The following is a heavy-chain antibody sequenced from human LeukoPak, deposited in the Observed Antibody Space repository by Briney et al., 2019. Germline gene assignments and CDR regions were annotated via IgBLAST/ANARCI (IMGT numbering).Heavy chain of an antibody. CDR3: ARGAYCSSTSCPQNDY. Sequence: PGGSLRLSCAASGFTFSDYYMSWIRQAPGKGLEWVSYISSSGSTIYYADSVKGRFTISRDNAKNSLYLQMNSLRAEDTAVYYCARGAYCSSTSCPQNDYWGQGTLVTVSS. J-gene: IGHJ4*02. V-gene: IGHV3-11*01. CDR2: ISSSGSTI. D-gene: IGHD2-2*01. CDR1: GFTFSDYY.